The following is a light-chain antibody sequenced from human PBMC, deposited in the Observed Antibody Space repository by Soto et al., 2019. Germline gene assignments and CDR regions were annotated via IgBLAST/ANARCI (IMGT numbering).Light chain of an antibody. CDR1: QSSSGY. V-gene: IGKV3-20*01. Sequence: NVLAQSPATLSLSPVDSATLSCRASQSSSGYLAWYQQKPGQAPRLLIYGASTRATGIPDRFSGSGSGTDFTLTISRVDPEDFAVYYCQQYGGSPPITFGQGTRLEIK. CDR3: QQYGGSPPIT. J-gene: IGKJ5*01. CDR2: GAS.